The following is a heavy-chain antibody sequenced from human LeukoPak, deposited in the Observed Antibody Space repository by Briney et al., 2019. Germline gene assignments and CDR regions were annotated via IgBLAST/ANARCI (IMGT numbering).Heavy chain of an antibody. D-gene: IGHD4-17*01. Sequence: PSETLSLTCTVSGDSISRNSHYWCWIRQSAGKGLEWIGRLSPSGNINYNPSLKSRLTMSLDPSENKLSLKLSSVTAADTAVYYCARGRPSGDFFDYWGQGALVTVSS. V-gene: IGHV4-61*02. CDR2: LSPSGNI. CDR3: ARGRPSGDFFDY. CDR1: GDSISRNSHY. J-gene: IGHJ4*02.